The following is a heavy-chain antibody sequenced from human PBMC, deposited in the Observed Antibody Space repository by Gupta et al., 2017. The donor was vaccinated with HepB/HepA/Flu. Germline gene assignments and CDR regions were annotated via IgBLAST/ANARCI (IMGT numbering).Heavy chain of an antibody. CDR2: ISYDGRDK. J-gene: IGHJ4*02. CDR1: AFTFSSYG. CDR3: GKCGTLIQLWYHDS. D-gene: IGHD5-18*01. V-gene: IGHV3-30*18. Sequence: QVQLAESGGGAVQPGMCLRLSRAASAFTFSSYGMHWVRQAPGKGLECVASISYDGRDKYYADVFKGRFTIRRDNSKITLHLQMNSMRPEDTALYCCGKCGTLIQLWYHDSWGQGTLVTICS.